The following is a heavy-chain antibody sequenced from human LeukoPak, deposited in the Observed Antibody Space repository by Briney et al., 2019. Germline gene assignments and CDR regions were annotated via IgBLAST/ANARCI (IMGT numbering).Heavy chain of an antibody. D-gene: IGHD4-17*01. CDR3: AKEGGDYVYYFDY. Sequence: GGSLRLSCAVSGFSFSSYGMHWVRQAPGKGLEWVAVISYDGSNKYYADSVKGRFTIPRDNSKNTLYLQMNSLRAEDTAVYYCAKEGGDYVYYFDYWGQGTLVTVSS. CDR2: ISYDGSNK. V-gene: IGHV3-30*18. CDR1: GFSFSSYG. J-gene: IGHJ4*02.